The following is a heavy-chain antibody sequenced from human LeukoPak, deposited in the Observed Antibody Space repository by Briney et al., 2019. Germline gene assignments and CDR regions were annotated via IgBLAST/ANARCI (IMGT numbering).Heavy chain of an antibody. Sequence: GGTLRLSCKASGFIFGDYYMNWIRQAPGKGLECLSYISSGTINHSNYADSVKGRFTISRDNARNSLFLQMNSLRTEDTAVYFCARWGNDYSQFDSWGQGTLVTVS. CDR3: ARWGNDYSQFDS. CDR1: GFIFGDYY. CDR2: ISSGTINHS. D-gene: IGHD4-11*01. V-gene: IGHV3-11*03. J-gene: IGHJ4*02.